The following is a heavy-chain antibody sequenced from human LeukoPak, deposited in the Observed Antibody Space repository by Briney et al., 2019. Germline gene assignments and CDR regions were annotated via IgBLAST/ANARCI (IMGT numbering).Heavy chain of an antibody. V-gene: IGHV1-69*13. CDR3: ARVYGDYTRYYFDY. CDR1: GGTFSSYA. J-gene: IGHJ4*02. Sequence: SVKVSCKATGGTFSSYAISWVRQAPGQGLEWMGGIIPIFGTANYARKFQGRVTITADESTSTAYMELSSLRSEDTAVYYCARVYGDYTRYYFDYWGQGTLVTVSS. CDR2: IIPIFGTA. D-gene: IGHD4-17*01.